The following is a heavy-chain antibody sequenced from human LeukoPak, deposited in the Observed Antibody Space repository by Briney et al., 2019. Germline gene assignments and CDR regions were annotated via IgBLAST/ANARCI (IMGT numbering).Heavy chain of an antibody. D-gene: IGHD6-19*01. V-gene: IGHV3-64D*06. J-gene: IGHJ4*02. Sequence: GGSLRLSCAASGFTFSSFAMHWVRQAPGKGLEYLSAIYSDGSRTYYADSVKGRFTISRDNSKNTLYFEMSSLRVEDTAAYYCVKSPGSGWPVWGQGTLLTVSS. CDR2: IYSDGSRT. CDR3: VKSPGSGWPV. CDR1: GFTFSSFA.